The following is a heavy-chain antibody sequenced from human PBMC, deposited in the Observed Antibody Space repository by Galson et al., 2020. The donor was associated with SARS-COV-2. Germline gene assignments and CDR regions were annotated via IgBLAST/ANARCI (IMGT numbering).Heavy chain of an antibody. V-gene: IGHV3-49*03. CDR1: GFAFGDYT. D-gene: IGHD6-25*01. J-gene: IGHJ4*02. Sequence: GGSLRLSCTASGFAFGDYTMSWFRQAPGEGLEWLGFIRRKTYGGTTNYAASVQGRISISRDDSKSIVYLQMNNVKSDDTGVYFCSRGFMSDSSGWNYYFDLWGQGALVSVSS. CDR3: SRGFMSDSSGWNYYFDL. CDR2: IRRKTYGGTT.